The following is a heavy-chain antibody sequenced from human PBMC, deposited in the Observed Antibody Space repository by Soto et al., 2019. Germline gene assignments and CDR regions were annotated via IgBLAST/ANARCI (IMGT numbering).Heavy chain of an antibody. CDR2: IYSGGYT. J-gene: IGHJ4*02. V-gene: IGHV3-53*01. CDR3: ATPPGGGGY. D-gene: IGHD3-10*01. CDR1: GFTVSNNY. Sequence: EVQLVESGGGLIQPGGSLRLSCAVSGFTVSNNYMSWVRQAPGKGLEGVSVIYSGGYTAYGDSVKGRFTISRDNSKNTLSFKKKTRGAAAPAVFSGATPPGGGGYWGQGTLVTVSS.